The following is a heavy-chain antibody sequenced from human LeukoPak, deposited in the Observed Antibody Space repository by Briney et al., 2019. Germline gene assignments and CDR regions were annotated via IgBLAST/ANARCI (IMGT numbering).Heavy chain of an antibody. Sequence: SETLSLTCTVSGGSINNFYWNWIRQPPGKGLEWIGYIYYSGSTNYNPSLKSRVTISVDTSKNQFSLKLSSVTAADTAIYYCARQDYDILTGYRQYDYWGQGTLVTVSS. CDR1: GGSINNFY. CDR3: ARQDYDILTGYRQYDY. CDR2: IYYSGST. V-gene: IGHV4-59*08. J-gene: IGHJ4*02. D-gene: IGHD3-9*01.